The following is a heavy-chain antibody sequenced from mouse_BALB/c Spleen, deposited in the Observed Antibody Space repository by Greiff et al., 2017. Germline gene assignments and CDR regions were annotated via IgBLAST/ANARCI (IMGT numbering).Heavy chain of an antibody. J-gene: IGHJ4*01. CDR3: ARKTSSSYYAMDY. V-gene: IGHV1-4*01. CDR2: INPSSGYT. Sequence: VQLQQSGAELARPGASVKMSCKASGYTFTSYTMHWVKQRPGQGLEWIGYINPSSGYTNYNQKFKDKATLTADKSSSTAYMQLRSLTSEDSAVYYCARKTSSSYYAMDYWGQGTSVTVSS. CDR1: GYTFTSYT.